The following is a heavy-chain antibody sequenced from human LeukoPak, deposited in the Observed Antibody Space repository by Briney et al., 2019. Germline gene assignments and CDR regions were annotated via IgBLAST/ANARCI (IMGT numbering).Heavy chain of an antibody. CDR2: IRYDGSNK. CDR1: GFTFSSYG. V-gene: IGHV3-30*02. D-gene: IGHD3-3*01. J-gene: IGHJ3*02. Sequence: PGGSLRLSCAASGFTFSSYGMHWFRQAPGKGLEWVAFIRYDGSNKYYADSVKGRFTISRDNSKNTLYLQMNSLRAEDTAVYYCAKTYYDFWSGYYRFPAFDIWGQGTMVTVSS. CDR3: AKTYYDFWSGYYRFPAFDI.